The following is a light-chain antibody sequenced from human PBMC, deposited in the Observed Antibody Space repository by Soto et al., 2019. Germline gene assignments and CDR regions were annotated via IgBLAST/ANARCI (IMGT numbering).Light chain of an antibody. CDR1: QTVSRN. CDR2: DIS. Sequence: EVVMTQSPATLSVSPGERATLSCRASQTVSRNLAWYQQRPGQAPRLLIYDISNRATGVPARFSGSGSETEFTLTIRSLQSEDFAVYFRQKYNNWPSFGQGTRLEIK. J-gene: IGKJ5*01. CDR3: QKYNNWPS. V-gene: IGKV3-15*01.